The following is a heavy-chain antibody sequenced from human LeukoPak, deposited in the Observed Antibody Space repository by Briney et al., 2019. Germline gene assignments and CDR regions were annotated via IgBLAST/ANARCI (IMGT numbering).Heavy chain of an antibody. CDR2: IYTSGST. J-gene: IGHJ3*02. CDR3: ARFALRGAFDI. Sequence: SETLSLTCTVSGGSISSYYWSWIRQPPGKGLEWIGRIYTSGSTNYNPSLKSRVTISVDTSKNQFSLKLSSVTAADTAVYYCARFALRGAFDIWGQGTMVTVSS. V-gene: IGHV4-4*08. CDR1: GGSISSYY.